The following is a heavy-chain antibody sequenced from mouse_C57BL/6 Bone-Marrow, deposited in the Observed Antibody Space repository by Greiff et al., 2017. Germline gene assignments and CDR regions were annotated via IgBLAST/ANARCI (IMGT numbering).Heavy chain of an antibody. CDR1: GFSLTSYG. CDR3: AIPYYGSSPWYFDV. V-gene: IGHV2-5*01. CDR2: IWRGGST. Sequence: VQLKQSGPGLVQPSQSLSITCTVSGFSLTSYGVHWVRQSPGKGLEWLGVIWRGGSTDYNAAFMSRLSITKDNSKSQVFFKMNSLQADDTAIYYCAIPYYGSSPWYFDVWGTGTTVTVSS. J-gene: IGHJ1*03. D-gene: IGHD1-1*01.